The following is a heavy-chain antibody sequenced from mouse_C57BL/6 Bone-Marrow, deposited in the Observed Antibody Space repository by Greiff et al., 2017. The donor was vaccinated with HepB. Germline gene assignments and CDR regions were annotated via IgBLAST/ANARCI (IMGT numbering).Heavy chain of an antibody. J-gene: IGHJ4*01. Sequence: EVKLMESGPGLVKPSQSLSLTCSVTGYSITSGYYWNWIRQFPGNKLEWMGYISYDGSNNYNPSLKNRISITRDTSKNQFFLKLNSVTTEDTATYYCAREITTVVEDYYAMDYWGQGTSVTVSS. CDR3: AREITTVVEDYYAMDY. CDR2: ISYDGSN. CDR1: GYSITSGYY. V-gene: IGHV3-6*01. D-gene: IGHD1-1*01.